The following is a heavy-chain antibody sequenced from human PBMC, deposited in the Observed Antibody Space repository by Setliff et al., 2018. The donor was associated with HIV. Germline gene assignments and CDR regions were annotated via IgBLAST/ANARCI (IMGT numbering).Heavy chain of an antibody. CDR3: AKMLDIAVPQTGDRKSRIIATLDP. CDR2: IKSKVSGETA. CDR1: GFTFDVSG. V-gene: IGHV3-15*01. Sequence: PGGSLRLSCAASGFTFDVSGMTWVRQAPGKGLVWVSRIKSKVSGETADYAAPVTGRFTISRDDSRNMVFLQMNSLRADDTAMYYCAKMLDIAVPQTGDRKSRIIATLDPWGQGTLVTVSS. J-gene: IGHJ5*02. D-gene: IGHD3-10*01.